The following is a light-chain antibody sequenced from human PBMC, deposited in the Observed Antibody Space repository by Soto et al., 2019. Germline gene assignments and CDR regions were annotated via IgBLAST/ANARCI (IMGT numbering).Light chain of an antibody. CDR2: RTN. CDR3: EAWDDSLIGVL. CDR1: SSNIGSNI. Sequence: QPVLTQPPSASGTPGQRVSITCSGSSSNIGSNIVNWYQQLPGRAPKLLTYRTNQRPSGVPDRFSASKSGTSASLAISGLQSEDEADYYCEAWDDSLIGVLFGGGTKVTVL. V-gene: IGLV1-44*01. J-gene: IGLJ2*01.